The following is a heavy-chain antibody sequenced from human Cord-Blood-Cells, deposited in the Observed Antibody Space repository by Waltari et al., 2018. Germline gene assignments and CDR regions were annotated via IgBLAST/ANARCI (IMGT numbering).Heavy chain of an antibody. CDR1: GYTFTSYA. J-gene: IGHJ3*02. D-gene: IGHD3-10*01. V-gene: IGHV1-3*01. CDR2: INAGNGNT. Sequence: QVQHVQSGAEVKKPGASVKVSCKASGYTFTSYAMHLVRQAPGQRLEWMGWINAGNGNTKYSQKFQGRVTITRDTSASTAYMELRSLRSEDTAVYYCARDKAMVQGVIITFAFDIWGQGTMVTVSS. CDR3: ARDKAMVQGVIITFAFDI.